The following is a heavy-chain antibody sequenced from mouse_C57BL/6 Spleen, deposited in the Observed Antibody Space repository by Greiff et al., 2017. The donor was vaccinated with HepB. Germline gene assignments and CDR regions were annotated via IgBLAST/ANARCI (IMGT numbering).Heavy chain of an antibody. J-gene: IGHJ2*01. CDR1: GFTFSDYG. V-gene: IGHV5-17*01. D-gene: IGHD3-3*01. CDR2: ISSGSSTI. CDR3: ARGLAFDY. Sequence: VQLKESGGGLVKPGGSLKLSCAASGFTFSDYGMHWVRQAPEKGLEWVAYISSGSSTIYYADTVKGRFTIARDNAKNTLFLQMTSLRSEDTAMYYCARGLAFDYWGQGTTLTVSS.